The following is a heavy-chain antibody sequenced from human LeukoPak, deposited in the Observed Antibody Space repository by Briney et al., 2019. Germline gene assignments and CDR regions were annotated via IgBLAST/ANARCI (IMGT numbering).Heavy chain of an antibody. V-gene: IGHV1-69*05. CDR1: GGTFSSYA. CDR2: IIPIFGTA. J-gene: IGHJ4*02. Sequence: SVKVSCKASGGTFSSYAISWVRQAPGQGLEWMGGIIPIFGTANYAQKFQGRVTITTDESTSTAYMELSSPRSEDTAVYYCTRETSSRYFDYWGQGTLVTVSS. CDR3: TRETSSRYFDY.